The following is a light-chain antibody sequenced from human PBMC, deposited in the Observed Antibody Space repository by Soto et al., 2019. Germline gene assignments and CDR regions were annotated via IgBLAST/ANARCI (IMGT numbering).Light chain of an antibody. Sequence: DIVITHFPLSLSVTPGESASISCSSSQSLLHSNGYDYLDWYLQRPGQSPQLLIYLGSERASGVTGRFSGSGSSTDFTMEISRVEDEDVGVYSCMKARHSITITFGQGTRLEIK. CDR2: LGS. CDR1: QSLLHSNGYDY. CDR3: MKARHSITIT. V-gene: IGKV2-28*01. J-gene: IGKJ5*01.